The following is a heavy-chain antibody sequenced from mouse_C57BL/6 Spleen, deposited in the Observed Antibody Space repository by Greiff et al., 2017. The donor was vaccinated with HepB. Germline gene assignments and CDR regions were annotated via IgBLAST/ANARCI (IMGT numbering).Heavy chain of an antibody. CDR3: ARGLLVTAVVAFDY. CDR2: IYPGSGST. V-gene: IGHV1-55*01. J-gene: IGHJ2*01. D-gene: IGHD1-1*01. Sequence: QVQLQQPGAELVKPGASVKMSCKASGYTFTSYWITWVKQRPGQGLEWIGDIYPGSGSTNYNEKFKSKATLTVDTSSSTAYMQLSSLTSEDSAVYYCARGLLVTAVVAFDYWGQGTTLTGSS. CDR1: GYTFTSYW.